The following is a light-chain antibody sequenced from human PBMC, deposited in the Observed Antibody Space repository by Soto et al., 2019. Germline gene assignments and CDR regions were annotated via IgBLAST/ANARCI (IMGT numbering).Light chain of an antibody. J-gene: IGLJ2*01. Sequence: QSVLTQPPSLSAAPGQRVTISCSGSSSNIGNNYVSWYQQLPGTAPKFLIYDNKKRPSGIPDRFSGSKSGTSATLGITGLQTGDEADYYCATWDSSLSAVVFGGGTKLTVL. CDR3: ATWDSSLSAVV. CDR2: DNK. V-gene: IGLV1-51*01. CDR1: SSNIGNNY.